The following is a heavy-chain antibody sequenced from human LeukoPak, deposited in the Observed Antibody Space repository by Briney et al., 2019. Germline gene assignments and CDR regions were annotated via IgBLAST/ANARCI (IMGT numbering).Heavy chain of an antibody. J-gene: IGHJ3*02. V-gene: IGHV3-21*01. CDR3: ARDPYKNKDYSNYGAFDI. D-gene: IGHD4-11*01. Sequence: GGSLRLSCAASGFTVSSYSMNWVRQAPGKGLEWVSSISSSSSYIYYADSVKGRFTISRDNAKRSLYLEMTSLRVEDTAVFYCARDPYKNKDYSNYGAFDIWGQGTMVTVSS. CDR1: GFTVSSYS. CDR2: ISSSSSYI.